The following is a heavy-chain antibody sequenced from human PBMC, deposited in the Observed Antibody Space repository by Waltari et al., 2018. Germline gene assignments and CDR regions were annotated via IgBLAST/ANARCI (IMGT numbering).Heavy chain of an antibody. V-gene: IGHV4-34*01. J-gene: IGHJ3*02. CDR1: GGSFSRYY. CDR2: INHDGST. CDR3: ARGSFGGVIVPGGFDI. D-gene: IGHD3-16*02. Sequence: QVQLQQWGAGLLKPSETLSLTCAVYGGSFSRYYWSWIRQPPGKGLEWIGEINHDGSTKYNPSLKSRVTISVDTSKNQFSLKLTSVIAAHTAVYYCARGSFGGVIVPGGFDIWGQGTMVTVSS.